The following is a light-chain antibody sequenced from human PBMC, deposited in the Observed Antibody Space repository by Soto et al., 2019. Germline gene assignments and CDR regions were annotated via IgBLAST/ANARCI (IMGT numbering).Light chain of an antibody. Sequence: DIVMTQSPDSLAVSLGERATINCKSSQSVLYSSNNKNYLAWYQQKPGQPPKLLIYWASTREPGVPDRFTGSGSGTDFTLTISSLQAEDVAVYYCQQYYRSRTFGQGTKVEIK. V-gene: IGKV4-1*01. CDR1: QSVLYSSNNKNY. CDR2: WAS. J-gene: IGKJ1*01. CDR3: QQYYRSRT.